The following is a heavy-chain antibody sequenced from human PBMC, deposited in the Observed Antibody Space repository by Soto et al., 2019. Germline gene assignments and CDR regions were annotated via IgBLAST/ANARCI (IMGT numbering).Heavy chain of an antibody. CDR2: IIPIFGTA. J-gene: IGHJ4*02. CDR1: GGTFSSYA. D-gene: IGHD1-1*01. V-gene: IGHV1-69*12. CDR3: AREVAWPNWNYFGY. Sequence: QVQLVQSGAEVKKPGSSVKVSCKASGGTFSSYAISWVRQAPGQGLEWMGGIIPIFGTANYAQKLQGRVTITADESTSTADMELSSLRSEDTAVYYCAREVAWPNWNYFGYWGQGTLVTVSS.